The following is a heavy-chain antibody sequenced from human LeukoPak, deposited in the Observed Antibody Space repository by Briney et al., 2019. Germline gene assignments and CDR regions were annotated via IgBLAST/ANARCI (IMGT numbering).Heavy chain of an antibody. V-gene: IGHV1-2*02. D-gene: IGHD4-23*01. CDR3: ARVYGGKLSLHFDY. CDR1: GYTFTGYY. J-gene: IGHJ4*02. CDR2: INPNSGGT. Sequence: ASVKVSCKASGYTFTGYYMHWVRQAPGQGLEWMGWINPNSGGTNYAQKFQGRVTMTRDTSISTAYMELSRLRSDDTAVYHCARVYGGKLSLHFDYWGQGTLVTVSS.